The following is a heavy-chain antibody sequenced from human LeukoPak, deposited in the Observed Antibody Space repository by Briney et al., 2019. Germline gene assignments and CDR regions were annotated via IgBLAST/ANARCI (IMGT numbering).Heavy chain of an antibody. CDR1: GFTFIGYW. V-gene: IGHV3-7*03. D-gene: IGHD6-13*01. CDR3: ARVYSWSLDY. J-gene: IGHJ4*02. CDR2: IKQDGSVR. Sequence: PGGSLRLSCAAPGFTFIGYWMSWVRPAPGKGLEWVSNIKQDGSVRYYVDSVKGRFTISRDNAKNSLYRQMNSLRAEDTAVYYCARVYSWSLDYWGQESLFTVSS.